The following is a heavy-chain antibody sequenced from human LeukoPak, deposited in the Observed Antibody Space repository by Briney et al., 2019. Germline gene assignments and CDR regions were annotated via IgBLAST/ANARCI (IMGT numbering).Heavy chain of an antibody. D-gene: IGHD3-10*01. Sequence: SETLSLTCTVSGGSITSYYWSWIRQSPGKGLEWIGYIYYSGSTNYNPSLKSRVTISVDTSKNQFSLKLSSVTAADTAVYYCARGPRISLVRGALELDYWGQGTLVTVSS. CDR3: ARGPRISLVRGALELDY. CDR2: IYYSGST. J-gene: IGHJ4*02. V-gene: IGHV4-59*01. CDR1: GGSITSYY.